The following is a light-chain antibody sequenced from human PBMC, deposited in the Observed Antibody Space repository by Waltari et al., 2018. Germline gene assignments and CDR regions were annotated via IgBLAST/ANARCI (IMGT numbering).Light chain of an antibody. V-gene: IGKV4-1*01. J-gene: IGKJ1*01. CDR2: WAS. Sequence: DIVMTQSPDSLAVSLGERATINCKSSQSVLYSSNNKNYLAWYQLKPGQPPKLLIYWASTRESGVPDRFSGSGSGTDFTLTINSLQAEDVAVYYCQQYYSTPTFGQGTKVEIK. CDR1: QSVLYSSNNKNY. CDR3: QQYYSTPT.